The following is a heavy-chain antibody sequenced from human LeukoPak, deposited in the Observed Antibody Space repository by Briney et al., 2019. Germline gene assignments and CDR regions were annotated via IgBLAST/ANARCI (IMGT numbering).Heavy chain of an antibody. CDR1: GGTFSSYA. V-gene: IGHV1-8*02. CDR2: MNPNSGNS. D-gene: IGHD6-13*01. Sequence: ASVKVSCKASGGTFSSYAINWVRQAAGQGLEWMGWMNPNSGNSGYAQKFQGRVTMTRNTSISTAYMELSSLRSEDTAVYYCARGVAAAGTYYYYMDVWGKGTTVTVSS. J-gene: IGHJ6*03. CDR3: ARGVAAAGTYYYYMDV.